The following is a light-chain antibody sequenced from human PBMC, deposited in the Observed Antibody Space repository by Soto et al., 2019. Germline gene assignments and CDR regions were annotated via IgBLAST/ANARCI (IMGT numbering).Light chain of an antibody. J-gene: IGLJ1*01. Sequence: QSVLSQPASVSGSPGQSITISCTGTSSDVGGFEYVSWYQHQPGKAPKLIIYDVTKRPSEVSNRFSGSKSGNTASLTISGIQAEDEGDYYCGSITRSSTSVFGTGTKVTVL. CDR3: GSITRSSTSV. V-gene: IGLV2-14*01. CDR2: DVT. CDR1: SSDVGGFEY.